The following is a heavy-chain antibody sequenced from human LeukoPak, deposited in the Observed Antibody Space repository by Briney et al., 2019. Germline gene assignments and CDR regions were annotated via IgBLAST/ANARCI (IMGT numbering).Heavy chain of an antibody. Sequence: SETLSLTCTVSGGTISRYYWSWIRQPPGKGLEWVGYIDYSGSTNYNPSLKSRLTISLDASKNQFSLKLSSVTAADTAVYYCARDRRRDLLHAFDIWGQGTMVTVSS. CDR2: IDYSGST. CDR3: ARDRRRDLLHAFDI. V-gene: IGHV4-59*01. CDR1: GGTISRYY. D-gene: IGHD1-26*01. J-gene: IGHJ3*02.